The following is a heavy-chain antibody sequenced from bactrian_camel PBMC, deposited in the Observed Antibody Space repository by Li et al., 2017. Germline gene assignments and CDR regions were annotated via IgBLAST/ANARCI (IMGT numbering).Heavy chain of an antibody. CDR2: INSEGST. CDR1: GYTYSGHC. V-gene: IGHV3S1*01. Sequence: VESGGGSVQAGGSLRLSCAFSGYTYSGHCMGWFRQAEGKGLVWLGTINSEGSTHYRDVDNVKGRFIISKDNAENTAYLQLNRLTTEDTAMYYCAAGRTVGPDLPEMRHLPYGGQGTQVTVS. D-gene: IGHD7*01. J-gene: IGHJ4*01.